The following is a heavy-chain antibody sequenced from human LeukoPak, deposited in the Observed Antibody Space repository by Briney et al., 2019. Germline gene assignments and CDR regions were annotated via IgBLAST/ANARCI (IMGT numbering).Heavy chain of an antibody. Sequence: SETLSLTCTVSGGSISSSSYYWGWIRQPPGKGLEWIGSIYYSGNTYYNPSLKSRVTISVDTSKNQFSLKLSSVTAADTAVYYCARDRRGGDDAFDIWGQGTMVTVSS. CDR2: IYYSGNT. CDR1: GGSISSSSYY. J-gene: IGHJ3*02. CDR3: ARDRRGGDDAFDI. D-gene: IGHD3-10*01. V-gene: IGHV4-39*07.